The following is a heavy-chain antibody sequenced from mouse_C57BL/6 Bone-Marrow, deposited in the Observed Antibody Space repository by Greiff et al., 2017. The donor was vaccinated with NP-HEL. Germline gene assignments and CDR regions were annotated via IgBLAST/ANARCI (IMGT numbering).Heavy chain of an antibody. D-gene: IGHD2-1*01. V-gene: IGHV1-82*01. Sequence: QVQLQQSGPELVKPGASVKISCKASGYAFSSSWMNWVKQRPGKGLEWIGRIYPGDGDTNYIGKFKGKATLTADKSSSTDYMQLSSLTSEDSAVYFCARGIYYGNPAWFAYWGQGTLVTVSA. CDR3: ARGIYYGNPAWFAY. CDR1: GYAFSSSW. CDR2: IYPGDGDT. J-gene: IGHJ3*01.